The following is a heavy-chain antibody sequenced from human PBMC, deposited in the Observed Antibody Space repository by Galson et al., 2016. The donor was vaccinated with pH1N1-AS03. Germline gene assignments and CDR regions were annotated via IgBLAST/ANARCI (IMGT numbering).Heavy chain of an antibody. Sequence: SLRLSCAASGFTFSSHAMTWVRQAPGKGLEWVSGISGSGGFTSHADSVKGRFTISRDNSKNTLFLQMSSLRGEDTAVYYCAKGGFGYSGGIKYWGQGTLVTVSS. CDR1: GFTFSSHA. CDR3: AKGGFGYSGGIKY. D-gene: IGHD6-25*01. V-gene: IGHV3-23*01. J-gene: IGHJ4*02. CDR2: ISGSGGFT.